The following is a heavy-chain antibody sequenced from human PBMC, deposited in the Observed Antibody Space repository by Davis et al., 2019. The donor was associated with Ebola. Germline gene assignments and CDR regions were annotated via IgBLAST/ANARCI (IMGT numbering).Heavy chain of an antibody. V-gene: IGHV1-46*02. CDR2: INPFSGST. CDR3: SRGRGSGNYP. CDR1: GYTFNSYY. J-gene: IGHJ5*02. Sequence: AASVKVSCKASGYTFNSYYLHWVRQAPGHGLEWMGIINPFSGSTTYAQKFQGRVTMTWDTSTGTVYMELSSLTSEDTAVYYCSRGRGSGNYPWGQGTLVTVSS. D-gene: IGHD3-10*01.